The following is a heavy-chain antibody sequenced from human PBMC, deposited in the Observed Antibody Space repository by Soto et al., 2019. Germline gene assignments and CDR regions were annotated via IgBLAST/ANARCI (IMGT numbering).Heavy chain of an antibody. CDR1: GDTFNFYT. Sequence: QVQLVQSGAEVKKPGSAVRVSCKASGDTFNFYTINWVRQVPGLGLEWMGRVNPILSMSNYAQKFEGRVTITADKSTTTAYMELSRLRSEDTTIYYCATSYGSGYRAFDYWGQGALVSVSS. D-gene: IGHD3-10*01. CDR2: VNPILSMS. CDR3: ATSYGSGYRAFDY. V-gene: IGHV1-69*02. J-gene: IGHJ4*02.